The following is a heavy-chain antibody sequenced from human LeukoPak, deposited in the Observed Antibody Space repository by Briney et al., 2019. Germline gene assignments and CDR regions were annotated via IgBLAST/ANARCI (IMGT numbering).Heavy chain of an antibody. J-gene: IGHJ4*02. CDR3: ARGVFYYDTSGRGYYFDY. Sequence: PETLSLTCTVSGGSISSSSYFWGWIRQAPGKGLEWIGRIYTSGGTVYNPSLKSRVTMSVDTSKNQFSLKLSSVTAADTAVYYCARGVFYYDTSGRGYYFDYWGQGTLVTVSS. CDR2: IYTSGGT. CDR1: GGSISSSSYF. D-gene: IGHD3-22*01. V-gene: IGHV4-39*07.